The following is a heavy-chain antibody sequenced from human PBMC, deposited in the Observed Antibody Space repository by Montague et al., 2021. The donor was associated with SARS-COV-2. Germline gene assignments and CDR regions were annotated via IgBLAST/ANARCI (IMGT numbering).Heavy chain of an antibody. Sequence: SETLSLTCAVYGESFSGYYWSWIRQPPGKGLEWIGEINHSGSTNYNPSLKGRVTISVDTSKNQFSLKLSSVTAADTAVYYCASFISGYYYDSSGYYSWGQGTLVTVSS. CDR2: INHSGST. V-gene: IGHV4-34*01. CDR3: ASFISGYYYDSSGYYS. D-gene: IGHD3-22*01. J-gene: IGHJ4*02. CDR1: GESFSGYY.